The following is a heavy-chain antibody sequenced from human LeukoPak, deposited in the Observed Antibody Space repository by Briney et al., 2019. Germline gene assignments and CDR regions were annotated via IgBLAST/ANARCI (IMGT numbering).Heavy chain of an antibody. CDR3: ARAPTVTTSYYYMDV. CDR2: IYYSGST. D-gene: IGHD4-17*01. J-gene: IGHJ6*03. CDR1: GGSISSYY. Sequence: PSETLSLTCTVSGGSISSYYWSWIRQPPGKGLEWIGYIYYSGSTNYNPSLKSRVTISVDTSKNQFSLKLSSVTAADTAVYYCARAPTVTTSYYYMDVWGKGTTVTVSS. V-gene: IGHV4-59*01.